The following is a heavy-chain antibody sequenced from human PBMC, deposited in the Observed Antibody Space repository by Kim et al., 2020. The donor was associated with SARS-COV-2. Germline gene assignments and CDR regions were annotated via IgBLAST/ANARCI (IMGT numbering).Heavy chain of an antibody. V-gene: IGHV4-4*02. Sequence: SETLSLTCAVSGGSISSSHWWSWVRQPPGKGLEWIGEIYHSGSTNYNPSLKSRVTISVDKSKNQFSLKLSSVTAADTAVYYCAKGTYYYDSSGYYYRPYYFDYWGQGTLVTVSS. CDR1: GGSISSSHW. J-gene: IGHJ4*02. CDR2: IYHSGST. D-gene: IGHD3-22*01. CDR3: AKGTYYYDSSGYYYRPYYFDY.